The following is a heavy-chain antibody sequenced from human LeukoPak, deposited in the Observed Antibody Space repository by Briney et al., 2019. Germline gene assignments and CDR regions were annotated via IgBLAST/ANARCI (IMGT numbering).Heavy chain of an antibody. D-gene: IGHD5-24*01. CDR2: IYYSGST. CDR1: GGSISSSSYY. J-gene: IGHJ4*02. CDR3: ARESYGMATTPGDY. Sequence: SETLSLTCTVSGGSISSSSYYWGWIRQPPGKGLEWIGSIYYSGSTYYNPSLKSRVTISVDTSKNQFSLKLSSVTAADTAVYYCARESYGMATTPGDYWGQGTLVTVSS. V-gene: IGHV4-39*07.